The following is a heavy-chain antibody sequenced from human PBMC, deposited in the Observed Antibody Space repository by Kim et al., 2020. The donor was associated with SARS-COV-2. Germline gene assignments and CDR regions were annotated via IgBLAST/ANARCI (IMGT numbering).Heavy chain of an antibody. J-gene: IGHJ3*02. CDR2: IYYSGST. Sequence: SETLSLTCTVSGGSISSYYWSWIRQPPGKGLEWIGYIYYSGSTNYNPSLKSRVTISVDTSKNQFSLKLSSVTAADTAVYYCARYSRSRITMIVVANDAFDIWGQGTMVTVSS. CDR1: GGSISSYY. D-gene: IGHD3-22*01. CDR3: ARYSRSRITMIVVANDAFDI. V-gene: IGHV4-59*01.